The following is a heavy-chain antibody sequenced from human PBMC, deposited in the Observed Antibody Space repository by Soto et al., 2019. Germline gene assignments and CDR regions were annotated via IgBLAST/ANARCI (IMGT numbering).Heavy chain of an antibody. J-gene: IGHJ5*02. CDR2: IIPILGIP. CDR3: ARGGVVDYGDYNT. D-gene: IGHD4-17*01. V-gene: IGHV1-69*02. CDR1: GATLNNYI. Sequence: QVNLVQSGAEVRKPGSSVKVSCKTSGATLNNYIIGWVRQAPGQGLEWMGRIIPILGIPNYSQRFQERLTTTADRSTGTLYMELRSLRSDHTAIYFCARGGVVDYGDYNTWGQGTLVTVSS.